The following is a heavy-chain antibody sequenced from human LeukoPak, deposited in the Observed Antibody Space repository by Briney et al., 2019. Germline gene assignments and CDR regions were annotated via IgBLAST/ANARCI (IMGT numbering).Heavy chain of an antibody. CDR2: VKGDGRTT. Sequence: GGSLRLSCAASGLTFSDFWMHWVRQPPGKGLGWVALVKGDGRTTIYADSVKGRFTISRDKAKNTLYLQMNGLRADDSGVYYCATGHSYGYDYWGQGVLVTVSS. CDR3: ATGHSYGYDY. J-gene: IGHJ4*02. CDR1: GLTFSDFW. V-gene: IGHV3-74*01. D-gene: IGHD5-18*01.